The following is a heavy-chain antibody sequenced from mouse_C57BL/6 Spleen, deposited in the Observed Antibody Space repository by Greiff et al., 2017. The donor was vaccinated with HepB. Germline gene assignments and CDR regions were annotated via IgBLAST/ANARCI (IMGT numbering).Heavy chain of an antibody. V-gene: IGHV1-80*01. CDR2: IYPGDGDT. CDR3: ARGYYLYYYAMDY. D-gene: IGHD2-3*01. J-gene: IGHJ4*01. CDR1: GYAFSSYW. Sequence: VQLQQSGAELVKPGASVKISCKASGYAFSSYWMNWVKQRPGKGLEWIGQIYPGDGDTNYNGKFKGKATLTADKSSSTAYMQRSSLTSEDSAVYFCARGYYLYYYAMDYWGKGTSVTVSS.